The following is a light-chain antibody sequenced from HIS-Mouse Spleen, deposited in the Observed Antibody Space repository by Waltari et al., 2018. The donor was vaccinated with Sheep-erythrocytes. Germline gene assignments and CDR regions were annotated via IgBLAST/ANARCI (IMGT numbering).Light chain of an antibody. CDR1: SSDVGSYNL. CDR3: CSYAGSSTPWV. CDR2: EGS. J-gene: IGLJ3*02. V-gene: IGLV2-23*01. Sequence: QSALTQPASVSGSPGQSITISCTGTSSDVGSYNLVSWYQQHPGKAPKRMLYEGSKRHSGVSNRFSGSKSGNTASLTISGLQAEDEADYYCCSYAGSSTPWVFGGGTKLTVL.